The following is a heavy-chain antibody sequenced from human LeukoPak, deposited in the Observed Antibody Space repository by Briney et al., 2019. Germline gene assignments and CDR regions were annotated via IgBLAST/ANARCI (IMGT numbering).Heavy chain of an antibody. J-gene: IGHJ4*02. V-gene: IGHV4-59*01. CDR3: ARAVLVSFFDY. Sequence: SETLSLTCTVSGGSISSYYWSWIRQPPGKGLEWIGYIYYSGSTSYNPSLKSRVTISVDTSKNQFSLKLSSVTAADTAVYYCARAVLVSFFDYWGQGTLVTVSS. D-gene: IGHD2-2*01. CDR2: IYYSGST. CDR1: GGSISSYY.